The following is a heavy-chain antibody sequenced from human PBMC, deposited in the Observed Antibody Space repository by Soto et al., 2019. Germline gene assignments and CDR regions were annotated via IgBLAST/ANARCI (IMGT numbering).Heavy chain of an antibody. Sequence: QVQLVQSGAEVQKPGASVKVSCKASGYTFTSYYMHWVRQAPGQGLEWMGIINPSGGSTSYAQKFQGRVTLTRDASSSTVYMELSSLRSEDTDVYYCARDRYYDILTGKTPYYYYYMDVRGKGTTVTVSS. D-gene: IGHD3-9*01. J-gene: IGHJ6*03. CDR3: ARDRYYDILTGKTPYYYYYMDV. CDR2: INPSGGST. V-gene: IGHV1-46*03. CDR1: GYTFTSYY.